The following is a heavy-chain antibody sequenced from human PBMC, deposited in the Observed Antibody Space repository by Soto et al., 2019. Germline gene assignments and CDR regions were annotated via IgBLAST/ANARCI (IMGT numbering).Heavy chain of an antibody. Sequence: SETLSLTCTVSGGSVSTGGYYWSWIRHLPGKGLEWIGYIYSSGSTYYNPSLKGRLTISLDTSKNQFSLMLTSVTAADTAVYYCANSVLMATIPDSWGQGXLVTVYS. J-gene: IGHJ5*01. V-gene: IGHV4-31*03. CDR3: ANSVLMATIPDS. CDR1: GGSVSTGGYY. CDR2: IYSSGST. D-gene: IGHD5-12*01.